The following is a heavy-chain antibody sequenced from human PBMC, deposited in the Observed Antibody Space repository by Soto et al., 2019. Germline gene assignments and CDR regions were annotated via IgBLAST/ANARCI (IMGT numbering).Heavy chain of an antibody. J-gene: IGHJ4*02. CDR2: ISGGGGST. CDR1: GFTFSSCG. V-gene: IGHV3-23*01. Sequence: GGSLRLSCAASGFTFSSCGMSWVRQAPWKGLEWVSGISGGGGSTYYADSVKGRLTISRDNSENTLDLQMNSLRAEDTAVYYCAKGAYSAYDVPFDYWGQGTLVTVSS. D-gene: IGHD5-12*01. CDR3: AKGAYSAYDVPFDY.